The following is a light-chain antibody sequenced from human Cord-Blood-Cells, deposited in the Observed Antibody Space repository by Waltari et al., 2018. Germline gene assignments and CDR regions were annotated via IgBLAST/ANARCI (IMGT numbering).Light chain of an antibody. CDR1: QSVSSN. Sequence: EIVMTQSPATLSVSPGERATLSCRARQSVSSNFAWYQQKPGQAPRLLIYGASTRATGIPARFSGSGSGTEFTLTINSLESEDFAVYYCQQYNNWPPITFGQGTRLEIK. J-gene: IGKJ5*01. CDR2: GAS. CDR3: QQYNNWPPIT. V-gene: IGKV3-15*01.